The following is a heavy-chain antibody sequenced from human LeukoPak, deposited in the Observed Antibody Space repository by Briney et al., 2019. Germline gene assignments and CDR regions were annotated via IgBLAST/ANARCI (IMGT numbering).Heavy chain of an antibody. D-gene: IGHD6-13*01. Sequence: GGSLRLSCAASGFSFSNYEMNWVRQAPGKGLEWVSHIDSGTTIYYADSVKGRFTISRDNSKNTLYLQMNSLRAEDTAVYYCAKGPGYSSLDYWGQGTLVTVSS. V-gene: IGHV3-48*03. CDR3: AKGPGYSSLDY. J-gene: IGHJ4*02. CDR1: GFSFSNYE. CDR2: IDSGTTI.